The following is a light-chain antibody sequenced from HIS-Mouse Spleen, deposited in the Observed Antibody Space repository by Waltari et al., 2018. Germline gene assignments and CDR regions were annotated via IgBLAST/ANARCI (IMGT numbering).Light chain of an antibody. CDR1: QSVSSY. CDR3: QQRSNWPT. V-gene: IGKV3-11*01. Sequence: EIVLTQSPATLSLSPGERATLSCRVSQSVSSYLAWYQQKPGQAPRLLIYDASNRATGIPARFSGSGSGTDFTITISSLEPEDFAVYYCQQRSNWPTFGGGTKVEIK. J-gene: IGKJ4*01. CDR2: DAS.